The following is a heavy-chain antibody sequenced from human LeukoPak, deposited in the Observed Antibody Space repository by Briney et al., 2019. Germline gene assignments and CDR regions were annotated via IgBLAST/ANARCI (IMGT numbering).Heavy chain of an antibody. V-gene: IGHV3-7*01. CDR2: IKEDGSEK. CDR3: ATRLG. J-gene: IGHJ4*02. Sequence: PGGSLRLSCAASGFTFRNYWMSWVRQAPGKGLEWVANIKEDGSEKNYVDSVKGRFTISRDNADNSLSLHMSSLRVEDTAVYYCATRLGWGQGTLVTVSS. CDR1: GFTFRNYW.